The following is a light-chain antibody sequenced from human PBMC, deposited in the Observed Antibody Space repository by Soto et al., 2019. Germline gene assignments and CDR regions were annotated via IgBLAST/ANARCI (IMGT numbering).Light chain of an antibody. CDR3: QQRSNWPIT. CDR2: GAS. J-gene: IGKJ5*01. Sequence: IVLTQSPSTLCVCRLEGACLSCRASQNVGTSLAWYQQKSGQAPRLLIYGASTRAAGVPARFSGSGSGTDFTLTISSLEPEDFAVYYCQQRSNWPITFGQGTRLEIK. CDR1: QNVGTS. V-gene: IGKV3-11*01.